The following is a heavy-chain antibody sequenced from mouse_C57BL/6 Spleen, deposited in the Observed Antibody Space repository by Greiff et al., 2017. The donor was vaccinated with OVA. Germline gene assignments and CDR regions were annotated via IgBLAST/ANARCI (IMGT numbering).Heavy chain of an antibody. D-gene: IGHD2-3*01. CDR3: TIDGYYDAWFAY. Sequence: VQLQQSGAELVRPGASVTLSCKASGYTFTDYEMHWVKQTPVHGLEWIGAIDPETGGTAYNQKFKGKAILTADKSSSTAYMELRSLTSEDSAVYYCTIDGYYDAWFAYWGQGTLVTVSA. V-gene: IGHV1-15*01. CDR1: GYTFTDYE. CDR2: IDPETGGT. J-gene: IGHJ3*01.